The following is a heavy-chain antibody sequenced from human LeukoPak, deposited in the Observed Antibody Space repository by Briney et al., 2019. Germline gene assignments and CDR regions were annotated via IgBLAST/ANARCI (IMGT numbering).Heavy chain of an antibody. CDR1: GFTFSSYS. V-gene: IGHV3-48*01. J-gene: IGHJ4*02. CDR3: ARDSLTYYYDSSGPTDY. Sequence: GGPLRLSCAASGFTFSSYSMNWLRQAPGKGLEWVSYISSSSSTIYYADSVKGRFTISRDNAKNSLYLQMNSLRAEDTAVYYCARDSLTYYYDSSGPTDYWGQGTLVTVSS. CDR2: ISSSSSTI. D-gene: IGHD3-22*01.